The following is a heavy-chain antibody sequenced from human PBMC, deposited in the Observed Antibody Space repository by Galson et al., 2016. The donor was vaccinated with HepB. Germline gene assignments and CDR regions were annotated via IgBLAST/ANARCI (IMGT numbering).Heavy chain of an antibody. J-gene: IGHJ6*02. D-gene: IGHD3-16*02. CDR3: AKGSGLSMDV. CDR2: IYPGTSET. Sequence: QSGAEVKKPGESLKISCQGSGYNFDYYWIGWVRQMPGKGLEWMGIIYPGTSETNYSPSLQGRVTISVDKSINTAYLQWSSLKASDTAMYYGAKGSGLSMDVWGQGTTVTVSS. CDR1: GYNFDYYW. V-gene: IGHV5-51*01.